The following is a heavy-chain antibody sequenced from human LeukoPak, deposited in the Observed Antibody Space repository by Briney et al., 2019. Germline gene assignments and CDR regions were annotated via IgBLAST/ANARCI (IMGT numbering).Heavy chain of an antibody. V-gene: IGHV4-4*07. CDR1: GDSMSGY. J-gene: IGHJ5*02. CDR3: ARSNSGSYGWFDP. Sequence: PSETLSLTCTVSGDSMSGYWGWVRQPAGGGLEWIGRISTSGGTDYNPSLKGRITMSVDTSKNQSSLKLRSMTAADTAVYYCARSNSGSYGWFDPWGQEPWSPSPQ. D-gene: IGHD1-26*01. CDR2: ISTSGGT.